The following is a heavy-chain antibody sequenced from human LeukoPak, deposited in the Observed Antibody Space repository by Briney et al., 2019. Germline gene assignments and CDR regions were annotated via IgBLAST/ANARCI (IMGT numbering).Heavy chain of an antibody. J-gene: IGHJ6*03. CDR1: GGTFSSYA. CDR2: IIPIFGTA. Sequence: VASVKVSCKASGGTFSSYAISWVRQAPGQGLEWMGGIIPIFGTANYAQKFQGRVTITTDESTSTAYMELSSLRSEDTAVYYCARGAGLGGMDVWGKGTRSPSP. V-gene: IGHV1-69*05. CDR3: ARGAGLGGMDV.